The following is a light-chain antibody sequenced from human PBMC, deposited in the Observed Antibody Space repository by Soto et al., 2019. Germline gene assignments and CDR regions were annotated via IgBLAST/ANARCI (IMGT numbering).Light chain of an antibody. CDR2: AAS. CDR3: QQYYSYPQT. J-gene: IGKJ1*01. V-gene: IGKV1-8*01. CDR1: QGISSY. Sequence: IRMTQSSSSLSASTGDRVTITCRASQGISSYLAWYQQKQGKAPKLLIYAASTLQSGVPSRFSGSGYGTDFNLTISCLQPEDFATYYCQQYYSYPQTFGQGTKVDIK.